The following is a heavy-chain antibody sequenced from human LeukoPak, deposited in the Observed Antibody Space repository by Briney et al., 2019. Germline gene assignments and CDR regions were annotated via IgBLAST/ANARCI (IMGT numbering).Heavy chain of an antibody. D-gene: IGHD3-10*01. J-gene: IGHJ6*03. CDR1: GYTFTGYY. Sequence: EASVKVSCKASGYTFTGYYMHWVRQAPGQGLEWMGWINPNSGGTNYAQKFQGRVTMTRDTSISTAYMELSRLRSDDTAVYYCARDRSITMVRGVSVYYYYYMDVWGKGTTVTVSS. V-gene: IGHV1-2*02. CDR3: ARDRSITMVRGVSVYYYYYMDV. CDR2: INPNSGGT.